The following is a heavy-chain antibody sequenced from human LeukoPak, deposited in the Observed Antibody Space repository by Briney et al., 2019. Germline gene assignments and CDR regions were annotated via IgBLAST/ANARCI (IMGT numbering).Heavy chain of an antibody. J-gene: IGHJ5*02. D-gene: IGHD3-22*01. CDR2: VYYSGST. CDR3: ARLGTGYDSSGYSIGWFDP. CDR1: GGSISISTYY. V-gene: IGHV4-39*01. Sequence: SETLSLTCTVSGGSISISTYYWGWIRQPPGKGLEWIGNVYYSGSTYYNPSLKSRVTISVDTSKNQFSLRLSSVTAADTAVYYCARLGTGYDSSGYSIGWFDPWGQGTLVTVSS.